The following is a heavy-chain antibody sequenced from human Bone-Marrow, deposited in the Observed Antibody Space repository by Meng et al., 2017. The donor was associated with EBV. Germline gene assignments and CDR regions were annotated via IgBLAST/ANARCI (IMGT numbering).Heavy chain of an antibody. CDR3: ARASSSNYGVYDY. CDR2: ISSTGSST. Sequence: QVQLVEARGGLVKPGGSLRLSCEASGFTFSDYYMSWIRQAPGKGLEWVSYISSTGSSTYYGDSVKGRFTISRDNAENSLYLQMNSLRAEDTAVYFCARASSSNYGVYDYWGQGTLVTVSS. CDR1: GFTFSDYY. V-gene: IGHV3-11*01. J-gene: IGHJ4*02. D-gene: IGHD4-11*01.